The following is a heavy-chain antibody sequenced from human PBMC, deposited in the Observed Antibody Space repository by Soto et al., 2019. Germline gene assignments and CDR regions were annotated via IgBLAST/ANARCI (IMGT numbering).Heavy chain of an antibody. CDR2: FDPEDGET. CDR3: ATTSSSWIYYFDS. V-gene: IGHV1-24*01. D-gene: IGHD6-13*01. CDR1: GYTLTELS. Sequence: QVQLVQSGAEVKKPGASVKVSCKVSGYTLTELSMHWVRQAPGKGLEWMGGFDPEDGETIYAQKFQGRVTITEDTYTDTAYLELSSLRSEDTAVYYCATTSSSWIYYFDSWGQGTLVTVSS. J-gene: IGHJ4*02.